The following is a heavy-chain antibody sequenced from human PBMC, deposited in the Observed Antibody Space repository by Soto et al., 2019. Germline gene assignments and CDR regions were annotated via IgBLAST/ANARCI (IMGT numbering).Heavy chain of an antibody. J-gene: IGHJ5*02. D-gene: IGHD3-10*01. CDR2: LIGGHYGT. Sequence: PGGSLRLSCTASGFTLQNYAMAWVRQAPGKGLEWVSTLIGGHYGTAYSYSVKGRFTVSRDNSKNCLYLQMNSLGVEDTAMYFCAKGKSTGDIDWFDPWGQGSLVTVPQ. V-gene: IGHV3-23*01. CDR1: GFTLQNYA. CDR3: AKGKSTGDIDWFDP.